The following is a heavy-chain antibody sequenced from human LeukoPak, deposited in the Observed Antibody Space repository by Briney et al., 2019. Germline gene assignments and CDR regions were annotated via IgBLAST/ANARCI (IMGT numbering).Heavy chain of an antibody. J-gene: IGHJ6*02. CDR2: IYYSGST. V-gene: IGHV4-30-4*01. CDR1: GGSISSGDYY. Sequence: NSSQTLSLTCTVSGGSISSGDYYWSWIRQPPGKGLEWIGYIYYSGSTNYNPSLKSRVTISVDTSKNQFSLKLSSVTAADTAVYYCARVGTLETATVTGVDYYYGMDVWGQGTTVTVSS. CDR3: ARVGTLETATVTGVDYYYGMDV. D-gene: IGHD4-11*01.